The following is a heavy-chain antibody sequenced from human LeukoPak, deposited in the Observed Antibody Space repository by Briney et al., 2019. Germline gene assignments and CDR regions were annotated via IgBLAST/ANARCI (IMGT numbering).Heavy chain of an antibody. V-gene: IGHV3-7*03. CDR3: ARGEYQLPGDS. D-gene: IGHD2-2*01. CDR1: GFTFSTYW. CDR2: MKQDGSEE. Sequence: GGSLRLSCAASGFTFSTYWMSWVRQAPEKGLEWVANMKQDGSEEYYVDSVKGRFTISRDNAKKSLYLQMNSLRAEDTAVYYCARGEYQLPGDSWGQGTLVTVSS. J-gene: IGHJ4*02.